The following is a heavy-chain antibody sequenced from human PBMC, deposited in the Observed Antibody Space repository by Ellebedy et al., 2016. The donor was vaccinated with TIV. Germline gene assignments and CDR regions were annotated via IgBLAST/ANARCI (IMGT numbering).Heavy chain of an antibody. D-gene: IGHD6-19*01. CDR3: AKANYHYSSGWYDP. Sequence: GESLKISXAASGFTFSNAWMSWVRQAPGKGLEWVSAISGSGGSTYYADSVKGRFTISRDNSKNTLYLQMNSLRAEDTAVYYCAKANYHYSSGWYDPWGQGTLVTVSS. CDR2: ISGSGGST. J-gene: IGHJ5*02. V-gene: IGHV3-23*01. CDR1: GFTFSNAW.